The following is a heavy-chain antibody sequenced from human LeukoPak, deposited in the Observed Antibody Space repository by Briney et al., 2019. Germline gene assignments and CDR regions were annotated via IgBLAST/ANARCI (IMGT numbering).Heavy chain of an antibody. CDR1: GSTFSNYE. V-gene: IGHV3-30*03. D-gene: IGHD3-3*01. CDR2: IAYDGSRK. CDR3: TRYDSSRFDP. J-gene: IGHJ5*02. Sequence: GGSLRLSCAVPGSTFSNYEINWVRQAPGKGLEWVTGIAYDGSRKHYADSVKGRFTISRDNSRNTMDLQMNSLRVEDTAVYHCTRYDSSRFDPWGQGTLVIVSS.